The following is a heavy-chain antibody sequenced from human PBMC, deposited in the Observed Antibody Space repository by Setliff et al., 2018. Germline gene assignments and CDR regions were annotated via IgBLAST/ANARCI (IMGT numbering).Heavy chain of an antibody. V-gene: IGHV1-69*06. Sequence: SVKVSCKASGGTFSSYAISWVRQAPGQGLEWMGRIIPIFGTANYAQKFQGRVTITADKSTSTAYMELSSLRSEDTAVYYCARDFDLGYSYGLNYWYFDLWGRGTLVTVSS. CDR1: GGTFSSYA. D-gene: IGHD5-18*01. J-gene: IGHJ2*01. CDR3: ARDFDLGYSYGLNYWYFDL. CDR2: IIPIFGTA.